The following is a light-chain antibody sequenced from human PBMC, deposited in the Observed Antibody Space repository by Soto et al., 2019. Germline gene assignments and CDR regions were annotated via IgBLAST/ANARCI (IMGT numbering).Light chain of an antibody. V-gene: IGLV1-51*01. J-gene: IGLJ2*01. CDR1: SSNIGNNY. Sequence: QSVLTQPPSVSAAPGQKVTISCSGSSSNIGNNYVSWYQQVPGTAPKLLIYDNNERPSGIPDRFSGSKSGTSATLGITGLQTGDEADYYCGTWDSGLSAVVFGGGTKVTVL. CDR3: GTWDSGLSAVV. CDR2: DNN.